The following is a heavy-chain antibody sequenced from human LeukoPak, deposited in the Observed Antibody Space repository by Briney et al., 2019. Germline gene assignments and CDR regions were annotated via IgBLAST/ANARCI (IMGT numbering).Heavy chain of an antibody. D-gene: IGHD2-2*01. J-gene: IGHJ4*02. CDR1: GGSISSYC. Sequence: SETLSLTCTVSGGSISSYCWSWIRQPPGKGLEWIGSIYYSGSTYYNPSLKSRVTISVDTSENQFSLKLSSVTAADTAVYYCARRVMGAMTLDYSGQGTLVTVSS. V-gene: IGHV4-59*05. CDR2: IYYSGST. CDR3: ARRVMGAMTLDY.